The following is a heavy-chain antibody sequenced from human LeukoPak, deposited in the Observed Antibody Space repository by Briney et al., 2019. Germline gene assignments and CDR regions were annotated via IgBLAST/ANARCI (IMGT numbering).Heavy chain of an antibody. V-gene: IGHV3-30*18. CDR1: GFTFSSYS. CDR3: AKEACAGDCHRDYFDY. J-gene: IGHJ4*02. Sequence: GGSLRLSCAASGFTFSSYSIHWVRQAPGKGLERVAVISYDGSTKYYADSVKGRFTISRDNSKNTLYLQMNSLRAEDTALYYCAKEACAGDCHRDYFDYWGQGTLVTVSS. CDR2: ISYDGSTK. D-gene: IGHD2-21*02.